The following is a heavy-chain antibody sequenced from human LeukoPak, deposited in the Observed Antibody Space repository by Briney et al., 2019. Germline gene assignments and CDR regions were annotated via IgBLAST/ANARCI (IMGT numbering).Heavy chain of an antibody. D-gene: IGHD6-19*01. CDR3: ARSIRGYSSGWYYFDY. V-gene: IGHV4-4*02. J-gene: IGHJ4*02. CDR2: INHSGST. Sequence: PSETLSLTCAVSGGSISSSNWWSWVRQPPGKGLEWIGEINHSGSTNYNPSLKSRVTISVDTSKNQFSLKLSSVTAADTAVYYCARSIRGYSSGWYYFDYWGQGTLITVSS. CDR1: GGSISSSNW.